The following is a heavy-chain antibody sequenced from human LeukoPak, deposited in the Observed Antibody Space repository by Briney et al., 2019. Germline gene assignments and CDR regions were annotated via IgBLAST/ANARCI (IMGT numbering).Heavy chain of an antibody. CDR1: GFTFSSYS. CDR2: ISSSSSYI. Sequence: GGSLRLSCAASGFTFSSYSMNWVRQAPGKGLEWVSSISSSSSYIYYADSVKGRFTISRDNAKNSLYLQMNSLRAEDTAVYYCATSVNYYDSSGYQDDWGQGTLVTVSS. V-gene: IGHV3-21*01. J-gene: IGHJ4*02. CDR3: ATSVNYYDSSGYQDD. D-gene: IGHD3-22*01.